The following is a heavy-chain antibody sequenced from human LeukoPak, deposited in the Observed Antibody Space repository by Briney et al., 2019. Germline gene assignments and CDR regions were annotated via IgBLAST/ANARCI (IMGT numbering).Heavy chain of an antibody. CDR1: GFTVSSNY. J-gene: IGHJ4*02. CDR3: AKVMHSTGWADY. CDR2: IYSGGST. V-gene: IGHV3-53*01. Sequence: PGGSLRLSCAASGFTVSSNYMSWVRQAPGKGLEWVSVIYSGGSTYYADSVKGRFTISRDNSKNTLYLQMDSLRAEDTAVYYCAKVMHSTGWADYWGQGTLVTVSS. D-gene: IGHD6-19*01.